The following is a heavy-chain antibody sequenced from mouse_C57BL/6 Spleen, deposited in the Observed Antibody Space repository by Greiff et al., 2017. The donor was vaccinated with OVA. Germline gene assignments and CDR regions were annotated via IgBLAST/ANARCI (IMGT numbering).Heavy chain of an antibody. V-gene: IGHV1-82*01. CDR1: GYAFSSSW. CDR2: IYPGDGDT. J-gene: IGHJ4*01. D-gene: IGHD2-4*01. CDR3: AVYDYDGRNYYAMDY. Sequence: QVQLQQSGPELVKPGASVKISCKASGYAFSSSWMNWVKQRPGKGLEWIGRIYPGDGDTNYNGKFKGKATLTADKSSSTAYMQLSSLTSEDSAVYFCAVYDYDGRNYYAMDYWGQGPSVTVSS.